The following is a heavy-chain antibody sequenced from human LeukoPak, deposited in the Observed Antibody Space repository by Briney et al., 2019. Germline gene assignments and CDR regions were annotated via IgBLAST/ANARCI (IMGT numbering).Heavy chain of an antibody. V-gene: IGHV3-23*01. J-gene: IGHJ4*02. Sequence: GGSLRLSCAASGFTFSSYAMSWVRQAPGKGLEWVSAISGSGGSTYYADSVKGRFTISRDNAKNSLYLQMNSLRAEDTAVYYCARDGPYGSGSRVDYWGQGTLVTVSS. D-gene: IGHD3-10*01. CDR3: ARDGPYGSGSRVDY. CDR2: ISGSGGST. CDR1: GFTFSSYA.